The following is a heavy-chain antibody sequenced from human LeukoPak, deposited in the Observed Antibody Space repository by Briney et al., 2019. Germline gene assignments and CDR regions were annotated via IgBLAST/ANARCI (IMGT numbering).Heavy chain of an antibody. Sequence: GGSLRVSRAASGFTFSIHGMHWVRQAPGKGLEWTSYISSGSRTITYADSVKGRFTISRDDAKNSLYLQMDSLRAEDTAVYYCARQSPPFDYSRQGAKVTVSS. J-gene: IGHJ4*02. CDR2: ISSGSRTI. V-gene: IGHV3-48*01. CDR3: ARQSPPFDY. CDR1: GFTFSIHG.